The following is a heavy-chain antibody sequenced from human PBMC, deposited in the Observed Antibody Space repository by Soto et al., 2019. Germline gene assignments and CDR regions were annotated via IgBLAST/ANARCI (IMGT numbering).Heavy chain of an antibody. V-gene: IGHV1-8*01. D-gene: IGHD4-17*01. Sequence: QVQLVQSGAEVKKPGASVKVSCKASGYTFTSYDINWVRQATGQGLELIGWMNPNSGNTGYAQKLQGRVTMTRHTSISTAYMELSRLRSADPAVYYCARTIYGDNVDYWGQGTLVTVSS. CDR1: GYTFTSYD. CDR3: ARTIYGDNVDY. CDR2: MNPNSGNT. J-gene: IGHJ4*02.